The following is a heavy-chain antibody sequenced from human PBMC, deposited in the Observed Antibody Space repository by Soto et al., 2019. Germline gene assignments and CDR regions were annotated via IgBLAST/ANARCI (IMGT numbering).Heavy chain of an antibody. CDR1: GFTFSNYG. CDR3: AEAGIVATMRTFSWFDS. V-gene: IGHV3-23*01. J-gene: IGHJ5*01. Sequence: VQLLESGGNLVQPGGSLRLSCAASGFTFSNYGMNWVRQAPGKGLEWVSAISGGGTSPHYADSVNGRFTIPREKSKNTLYLHMNRLRADDTALYYCAEAGIVATMRTFSWFDSWGQGTLVTVSS. CDR2: ISGGGTSP. D-gene: IGHD2-2*01.